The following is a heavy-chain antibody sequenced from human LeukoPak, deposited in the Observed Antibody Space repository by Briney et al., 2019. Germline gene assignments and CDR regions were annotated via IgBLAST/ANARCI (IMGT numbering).Heavy chain of an antibody. CDR1: GGSISSGDYY. J-gene: IGHJ6*02. V-gene: IGHV4-31*03. Sequence: PSETLSLTCTVSGGSISSGDYYWSWIRQHPGKGLEWIGEINHSGSTNYNPSLKSRVTISVDTSKNQFSLKLSSVTAADTAVYYCARDGPSLYYYYYGLDVWGQGTTVTVSS. CDR3: ARDGPSLYYYYYGLDV. CDR2: INHSGST.